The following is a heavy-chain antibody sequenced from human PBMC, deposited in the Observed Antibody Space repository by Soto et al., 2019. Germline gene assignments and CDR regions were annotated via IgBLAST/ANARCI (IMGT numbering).Heavy chain of an antibody. CDR1: GGTFSSYA. CDR3: AREVVDSEYSYGSYYFDY. V-gene: IGHV1-69*12. Sequence: QVQLVQSGAEVKKPGSSVKVSCKASGGTFSSYAISWVRQAPGQGLEWMGGIIPIFGTANYAQKFQGRVTITADESTSTAYMELSSLRSEDTAVYYCAREVVDSEYSYGSYYFDYWGQGTLVTVCS. J-gene: IGHJ4*02. CDR2: IIPIFGTA. D-gene: IGHD5-18*01.